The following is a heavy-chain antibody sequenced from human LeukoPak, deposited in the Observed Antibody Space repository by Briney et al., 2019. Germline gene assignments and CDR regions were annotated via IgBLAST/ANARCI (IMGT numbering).Heavy chain of an antibody. CDR3: AKGPVTIHYGMDV. CDR1: GFTFSSYG. J-gene: IGHJ6*02. Sequence: PGGSLRLSCAASGFTFSSYGMHWVRQDPGKGLEWVAVISYDGSNKYYADSVKGRFTISRDNSKNTLYLQMNSLRAEDTAVYYCAKGPVTIHYGMDVWGQGTTVTVSS. CDR2: ISYDGSNK. V-gene: IGHV3-30*18. D-gene: IGHD3-9*01.